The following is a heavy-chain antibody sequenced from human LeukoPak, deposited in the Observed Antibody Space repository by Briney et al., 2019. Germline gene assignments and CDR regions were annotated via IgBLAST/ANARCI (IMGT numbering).Heavy chain of an antibody. V-gene: IGHV3-30-3*01. CDR1: GFTFSSYA. CDR3: ARDPRPGLTYFDY. J-gene: IGHJ4*02. D-gene: IGHD6-6*01. CDR2: ISYDGSNK. Sequence: PGRSLRLSCAASGFTFSSYAMHWVRQAPGKGLEWVAVISYDGSNKYYADSVKGRFTISRDNSKNTLYLQMNSLRAEDTAVYYCARDPRPGLTYFDYWGQGTLVTVSS.